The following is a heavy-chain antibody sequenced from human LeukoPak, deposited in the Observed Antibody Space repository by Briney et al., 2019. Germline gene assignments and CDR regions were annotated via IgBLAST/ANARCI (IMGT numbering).Heavy chain of an antibody. D-gene: IGHD4-17*01. Sequence: PSETLSLTCAVSGYSISSGYCWGWIRQPPGKGLEWIGSIYHSGSTYYNPSLKSQVTISVDTSKNQFSLKLRSVTAADTAVYYCARQSGDFDYWGQGTLVTVSS. V-gene: IGHV4-38-2*01. CDR1: GYSISSGYC. CDR3: ARQSGDFDY. CDR2: IYHSGST. J-gene: IGHJ4*02.